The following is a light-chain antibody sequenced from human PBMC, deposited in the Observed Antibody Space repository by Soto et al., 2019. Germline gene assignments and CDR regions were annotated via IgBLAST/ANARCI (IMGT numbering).Light chain of an antibody. Sequence: QSALTQPASVSGSPGQSIIISCTGTSSDVGGYNYVSWYQQHPGKAPKLMIYEVSNRPSGVSDRFSGSKSGNTASLTISGLQAEDEADYYRSSYTSSSTGVFGGGTKLTVL. V-gene: IGLV2-14*01. CDR3: SSYTSSSTGV. J-gene: IGLJ3*02. CDR1: SSDVGGYNY. CDR2: EVS.